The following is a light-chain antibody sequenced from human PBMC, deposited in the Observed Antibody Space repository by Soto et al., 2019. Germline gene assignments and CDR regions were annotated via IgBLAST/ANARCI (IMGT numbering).Light chain of an antibody. CDR3: QQYTSWPIT. V-gene: IGKV3-15*01. Sequence: ELVLTQSPATLSVSPGERATLSCRASQRVGSNFLAWYQQKPGQAPRLLIYGISARAIGVPDRFSGSGSGTEFTLTISSLQSVDFAVYYCQQYTSWPITFGQGTRLEIK. J-gene: IGKJ5*01. CDR2: GIS. CDR1: QRVGSN.